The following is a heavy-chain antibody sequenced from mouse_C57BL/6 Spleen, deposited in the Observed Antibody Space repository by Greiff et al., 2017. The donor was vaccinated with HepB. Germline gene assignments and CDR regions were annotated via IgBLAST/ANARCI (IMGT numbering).Heavy chain of an antibody. Sequence: VQLQQSGPELVKPGASVKMSCKASGYTFTDYNMHWVKQSHGKSLEWIGYINPNNGGTSYNQKFKGKATLTVNKSSSTAYMELRSLTSEDSAVYYCARYYYGSSYVYFDYWGQGTTLTVSS. V-gene: IGHV1-22*01. D-gene: IGHD1-1*01. CDR3: ARYYYGSSYVYFDY. CDR1: GYTFTDYN. CDR2: INPNNGGT. J-gene: IGHJ2*01.